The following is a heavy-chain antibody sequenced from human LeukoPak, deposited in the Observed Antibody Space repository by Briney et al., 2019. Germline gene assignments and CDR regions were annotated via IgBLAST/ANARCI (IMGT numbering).Heavy chain of an antibody. J-gene: IGHJ3*02. CDR1: GGSISSGDYY. D-gene: IGHD3-22*01. CDR2: IYYSGST. V-gene: IGHV4-30-4*01. Sequence: PSETLSLTCTVSGGSISSGDYYWSWIRQPPGKGLEWIGYIYYSGSTYYNPSLKSRVTISVDTSKNQFSLKLSSVTAADTAVYYCARDGGRDYYDSSGYPTHAFDIWGQGTMVTVSS. CDR3: ARDGGRDYYDSSGYPTHAFDI.